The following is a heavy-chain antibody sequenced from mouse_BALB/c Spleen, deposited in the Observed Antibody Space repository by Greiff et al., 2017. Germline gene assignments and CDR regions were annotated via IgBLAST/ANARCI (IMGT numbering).Heavy chain of an antibody. CDR3: DANDSSGTGNAMDY. CDR1: GFNIKDYY. V-gene: IGHV14-4*02. D-gene: IGHD3-2*02. J-gene: IGHJ4*01. Sequence: EVQLVESGAELVRSGASVKLSCTASGFNIKDYYMHWVKQRPEQGLEWIGWIDPENGDTEYAPKFQGKATMTADTSSNTAYLQLSSLTSEDTAVYYCDANDSSGTGNAMDYWGQGTTVTVSS. CDR2: IDPENGDT.